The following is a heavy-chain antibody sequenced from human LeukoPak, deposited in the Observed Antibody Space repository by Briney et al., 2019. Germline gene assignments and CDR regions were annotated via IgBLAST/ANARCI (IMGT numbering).Heavy chain of an antibody. Sequence: PGGSLRLSCAASGFTVSSNYMSWVRQAPGKGLEWVSVIYSGGSTYYADSVKGRSTISRDNSKNTLYLQMNSLRAEDTAVYYCARGQRHSSSWYGPDAFDIWGQGTMVTVSS. D-gene: IGHD6-13*01. CDR2: IYSGGST. V-gene: IGHV3-53*01. CDR3: ARGQRHSSSWYGPDAFDI. J-gene: IGHJ3*02. CDR1: GFTVSSNY.